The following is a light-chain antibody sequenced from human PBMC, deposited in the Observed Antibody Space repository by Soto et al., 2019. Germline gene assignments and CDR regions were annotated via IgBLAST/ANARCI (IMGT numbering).Light chain of an antibody. CDR2: ANT. CDR3: QAYDNSLSGYV. V-gene: IGLV1-40*01. J-gene: IGLJ1*01. CDR1: SSNIGPTYD. Sequence: QSVLTQPPSVSGAPGQRVTISCTGSSSNIGPTYDVHWYQQLPGTAPKLLIYANTNRPSGVPDRFSGSKSGTSASLAITGLQAEDEADYFCQAYDNSLSGYVFGTGTQLTVL.